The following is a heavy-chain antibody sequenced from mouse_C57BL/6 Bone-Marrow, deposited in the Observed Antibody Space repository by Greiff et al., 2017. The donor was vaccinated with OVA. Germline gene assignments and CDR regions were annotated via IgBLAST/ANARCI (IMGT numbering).Heavy chain of an antibody. D-gene: IGHD1-1*01. J-gene: IGHJ2*01. Sequence: QVQLQQPGAELVKPGASVKLSCKASGYTFTSYWMHWVKQRPGQGLEWIGMIHPNSGSTNYNEKFKSKATLTVDKSSSTAYMQLSSLTSEDSAVYYCARTGKIYYYPFDYWGQGTTLSLL. CDR3: ARTGKIYYYPFDY. V-gene: IGHV1-64*01. CDR2: IHPNSGST. CDR1: GYTFTSYW.